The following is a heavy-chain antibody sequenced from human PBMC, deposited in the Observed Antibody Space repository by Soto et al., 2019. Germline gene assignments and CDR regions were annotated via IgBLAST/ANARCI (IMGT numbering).Heavy chain of an antibody. CDR2: ISSSTTYI. Sequence: GGSLRLCWSASRFTFSSYTMNWVRQAPGKGLEWVSSISSSTTYIYYADSVKDRFTISRDNAKNSLYLQVNSLRAEDTAVYYCARDFDSSGYYGPVGAFDIWGQGTMVTVSS. V-gene: IGHV3-21*03. CDR1: RFTFSSYT. CDR3: ARDFDSSGYYGPVGAFDI. J-gene: IGHJ3*02. D-gene: IGHD3-22*01.